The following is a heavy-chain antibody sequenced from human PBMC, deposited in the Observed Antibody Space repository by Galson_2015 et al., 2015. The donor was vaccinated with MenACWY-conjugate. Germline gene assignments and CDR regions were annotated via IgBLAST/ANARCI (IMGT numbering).Heavy chain of an antibody. CDR3: AKDRHPDGVWNFDD. Sequence: SLRLSCAASGFTFYTYTMSWVRQSPGKGLEWVAGIYGSGHRDTFYADSVKGRFTISRDESNNLVYLQMTSLRVEDTAVYYCAKDRHPDGVWNFDDWGQGILVTVSS. CDR2: IYGSGHRDT. V-gene: IGHV3-23*01. D-gene: IGHD4-17*01. J-gene: IGHJ4*02. CDR1: GFTFYTYT.